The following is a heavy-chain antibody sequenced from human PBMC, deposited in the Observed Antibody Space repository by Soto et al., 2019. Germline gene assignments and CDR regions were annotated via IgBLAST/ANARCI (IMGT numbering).Heavy chain of an antibody. CDR1: GGSFSGYY. V-gene: IGHV4-34*01. CDR2: INHSGST. J-gene: IGHJ4*02. D-gene: IGHD3-9*01. Sequence: QVQLQQWGAGLLKPSETLSLTCAVYGGSFSGYYWSWIRQPPGKGLEWIGEINHSGSTNYNPSLKSRVTISVDTAKNQFSLKLSSVTAADTAVYYCARRGVRYFDWTQFDYWGQGTLVTVSS. CDR3: ARRGVRYFDWTQFDY.